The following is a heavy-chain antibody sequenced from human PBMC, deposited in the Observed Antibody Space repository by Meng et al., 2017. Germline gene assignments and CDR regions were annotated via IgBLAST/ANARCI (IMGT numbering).Heavy chain of an antibody. CDR2: IIPIFGTA. Sequence: QVSQVHSGAEVKKPGASVKVSCKAPGGHCSIYAISWVRQAPGQGLEWMGGIIPIFGTANYAQKFQGRVTITADESTSTAYMELSSLRSEDTAVYYCARDIAGCFGYWGQGTLVTVSS. D-gene: IGHD6-13*01. J-gene: IGHJ4*02. V-gene: IGHV1-69*01. CDR1: GGHCSIYA. CDR3: ARDIAGCFGY.